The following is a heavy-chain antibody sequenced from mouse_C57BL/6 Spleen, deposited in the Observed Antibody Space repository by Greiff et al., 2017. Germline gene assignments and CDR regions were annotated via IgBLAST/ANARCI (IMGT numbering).Heavy chain of an antibody. Sequence: EVKLVESGGGLVKPGGSLKLSCAASGFTFSSYAMSWVRQTPEKRLEWVATISDGGSYTYYPDNVKGRFTISRDNAKNNLYLQMSHLKSEDTAMYYCARDRYVTPTGGYYFDYWGQGTTLTVSS. J-gene: IGHJ2*01. V-gene: IGHV5-4*01. CDR2: ISDGGSYT. D-gene: IGHD1-3*01. CDR1: GFTFSSYA. CDR3: ARDRYVTPTGGYYFDY.